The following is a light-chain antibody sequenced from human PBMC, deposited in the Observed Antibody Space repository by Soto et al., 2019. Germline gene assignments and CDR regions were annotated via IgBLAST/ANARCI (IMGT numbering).Light chain of an antibody. Sequence: QSPLTQQSSVSGSPGQSGIMSCAGTAGHVGAYNYVSWYQQHPGKAPNLIIYDVTKRPSGVPDRFSGSKSGNTASLTISGLQAEDESDYYCCSYAGNYIYVFGSGTKVTVL. J-gene: IGLJ1*01. CDR1: AGHVGAYNY. CDR2: DVT. V-gene: IGLV2-11*01. CDR3: CSYAGNYIYV.